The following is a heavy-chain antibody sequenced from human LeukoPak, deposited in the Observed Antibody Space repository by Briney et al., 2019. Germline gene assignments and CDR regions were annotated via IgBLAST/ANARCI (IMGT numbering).Heavy chain of an antibody. CDR2: INSGGSGT. V-gene: IGHV3-74*01. CDR1: GFAFSSYW. J-gene: IGHJ4*02. Sequence: GGSLRLSCAASGFAFSSYWMHWVRQTPGRGLVWVSRINSGGSGTSYADSVKGRFTISRDNAKDTLYLQMNSLRVEDTAVYYCASSLGPLTEYWGQGTLVTVSS. D-gene: IGHD7-27*01. CDR3: ASSLGPLTEY.